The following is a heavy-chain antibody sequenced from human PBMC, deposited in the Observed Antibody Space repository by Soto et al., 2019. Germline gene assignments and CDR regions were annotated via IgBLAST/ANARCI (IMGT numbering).Heavy chain of an antibody. J-gene: IGHJ4*02. Sequence: SETLSLTCAVSGGSISSGGYSWSWIRQPPGKGLEWIGYIYHSGSTYYNPSLKSRVTISVDRSKNQFSLKLSSVTAADTAVYYCARALVTTGVGFDYWGQGTLVTVSS. CDR1: GGSISSGGYS. CDR2: IYHSGST. CDR3: ARALVTTGVGFDY. V-gene: IGHV4-30-2*01. D-gene: IGHD4-17*01.